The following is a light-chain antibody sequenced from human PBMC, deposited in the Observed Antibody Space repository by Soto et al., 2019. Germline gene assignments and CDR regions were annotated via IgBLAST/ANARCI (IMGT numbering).Light chain of an antibody. CDR1: QGIITY. CDR3: QQTRSYPST. J-gene: IGKJ4*01. Sequence: IQLTQSPSSLSASVGDSVTITCRASQGIITYLAWYQQKPGKAPNLLIYGSSTLQRGVPLRFSGSGSGTDFTPTINSLQTEDFSTYYCQQTRSYPSTFGGGTKVDIK. V-gene: IGKV1-9*01. CDR2: GSS.